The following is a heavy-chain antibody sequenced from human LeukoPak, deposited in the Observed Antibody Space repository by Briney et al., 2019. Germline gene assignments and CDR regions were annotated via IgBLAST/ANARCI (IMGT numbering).Heavy chain of an antibody. J-gene: IGHJ4*02. CDR1: GFTFSSYS. CDR2: ISSSSSTI. CDR3: ATYSSGWYLVY. Sequence: GGSLRLSCAASGFTFSSYSMNWVRQAPGKGLEWVSYISSSSSTIYYADSVKGRFTISRDNAKDSLYLQMNGLRDEDTAVYYCATYSSGWYLVYWGQGTLVTVSS. V-gene: IGHV3-48*02. D-gene: IGHD6-19*01.